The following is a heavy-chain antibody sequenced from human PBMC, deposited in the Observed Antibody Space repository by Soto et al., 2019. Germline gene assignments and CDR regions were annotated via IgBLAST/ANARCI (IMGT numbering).Heavy chain of an antibody. J-gene: IGHJ4*02. V-gene: IGHV3-23*01. CDR3: AKHFDINGYYSCY. Sequence: GVLRLSCAASGFTFSSYAMSWVRQAPGKGLEWVSIISGSGDYTYYADSVKGRFTISRDNSKKTLFLQMNSLRAEDTAVYYCAKHFDINGYYSCYWGQGTLVTVSS. CDR2: ISGSGDYT. CDR1: GFTFSSYA. D-gene: IGHD3-22*01.